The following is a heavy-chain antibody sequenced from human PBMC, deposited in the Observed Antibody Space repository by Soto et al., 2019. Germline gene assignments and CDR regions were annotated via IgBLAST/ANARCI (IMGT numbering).Heavy chain of an antibody. CDR1: GFTFSSYG. J-gene: IGHJ5*02. CDR3: AKDRSQTIWFGESNRINWFDP. D-gene: IGHD3-10*01. Sequence: HPGGSLRLSCAASGFTFSSYGMHWVRQAPGKGLEWVAVISYDGSNKYYADSVKGRFTISRDNSKNTLYLQMNSLRAEDTAVYYCAKDRSQTIWFGESNRINWFDPWGQGTLVTVSS. V-gene: IGHV3-30*18. CDR2: ISYDGSNK.